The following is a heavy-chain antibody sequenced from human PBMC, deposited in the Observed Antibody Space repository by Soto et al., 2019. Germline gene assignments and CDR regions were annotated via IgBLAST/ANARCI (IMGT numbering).Heavy chain of an antibody. V-gene: IGHV3-30*03. CDR2: TSYDGSNK. J-gene: IGHJ4*02. CDR1: GFIFSTYG. D-gene: IGHD2-15*01. Sequence: SLRLSCAASGFIFSTYGMHWVRQAPGKGLEWVAVTSYDGSNKYYADSVKGRFTISRGNSKNTLYLQMNSLRAEDTAVYYCARVPGTARWWDFWGQGILVTVSS. CDR3: ARVPGTARWWDF.